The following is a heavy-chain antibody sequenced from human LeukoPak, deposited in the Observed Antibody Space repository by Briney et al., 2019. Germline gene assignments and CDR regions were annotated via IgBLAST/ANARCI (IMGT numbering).Heavy chain of an antibody. CDR2: ISGDGGST. J-gene: IGHJ3*02. CDR1: GFTFDDYA. V-gene: IGHV3-43*02. CDR3: AKDGDYDSSGYYLHASDI. D-gene: IGHD3-22*01. Sequence: PGGSLRLSCAASGFTFDDYAMHWVRQAPGKGLEWVSLISGDGGSTYYADSVKGRFTISRDNSKNSLYLQMNSLRTEDTALYYCAKDGDYDSSGYYLHASDIWGQGTMVTVSS.